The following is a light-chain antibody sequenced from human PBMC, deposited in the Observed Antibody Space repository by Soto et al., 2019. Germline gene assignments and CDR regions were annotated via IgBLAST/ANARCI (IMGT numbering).Light chain of an antibody. CDR2: EVS. Sequence: QSALTQPASVSGSPGQSITISCTGTSSDVGAYNFGSWYQQHPGKAPKLMIYEVSDRLSVVTNRFSGSKSCNTTSLTISGLQPEEEADFYCTPYTSIFNYVFGTGTNVTVL. J-gene: IGLJ1*01. CDR1: SSDVGAYNF. CDR3: TPYTSIFNYV. V-gene: IGLV2-14*01.